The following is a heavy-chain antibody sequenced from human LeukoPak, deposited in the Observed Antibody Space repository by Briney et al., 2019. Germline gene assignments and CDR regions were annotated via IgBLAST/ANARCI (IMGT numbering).Heavy chain of an antibody. D-gene: IGHD2-21*02. Sequence: SSVKVSCKASGGTFSSYAISWVRQAPGQGLEWMGRIIPIFGTANYAQMFQGRVTITTDESTSTAYMELSSLRSEDTAVYYCARDTGPYCGGDCYPYYFDYWGQGTLVTVSS. J-gene: IGHJ4*02. V-gene: IGHV1-69*05. CDR2: IIPIFGTA. CDR1: GGTFSSYA. CDR3: ARDTGPYCGGDCYPYYFDY.